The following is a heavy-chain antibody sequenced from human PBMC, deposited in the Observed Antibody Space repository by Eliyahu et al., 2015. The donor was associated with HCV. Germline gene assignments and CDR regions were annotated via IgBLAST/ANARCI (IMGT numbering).Heavy chain of an antibody. V-gene: IGHV4-28*05. CDR3: ARMQPAVDAFDV. D-gene: IGHD1-14*01. J-gene: IGHJ3*01. CDR2: XXHSGDL. Sequence: QVQLQETGPGLVKPSDTLSXXCKVSGYSIKXSNWWAWIRXSPGRGXEWVGYXXHSGDLSYNPXLKSRLTLSVDTSKNQFSLILKSVTALDTAVYYCARMQPAVDAFDVWGQGTLVSVSS. CDR1: GYSIKXSNW.